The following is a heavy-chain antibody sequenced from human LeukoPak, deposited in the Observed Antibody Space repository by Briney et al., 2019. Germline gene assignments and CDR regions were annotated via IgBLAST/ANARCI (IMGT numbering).Heavy chain of an antibody. J-gene: IGHJ5*01. CDR1: AFSFTDIG. V-gene: IGHV3-33*05. D-gene: IGHD1-1*01. CDR2: ISYDATTE. CDR3: ARDRGTRQVWNWFDS. Sequence: GGSLRLSYAAAAFSFTDIGMHWIRQAPGKGLECQAVISYDATTENYRYSVNGPFTISIDNSKNTLYLQMNSLRADDTVVYYCARDRGTRQVWNWFDSCGRGTLVTVPS.